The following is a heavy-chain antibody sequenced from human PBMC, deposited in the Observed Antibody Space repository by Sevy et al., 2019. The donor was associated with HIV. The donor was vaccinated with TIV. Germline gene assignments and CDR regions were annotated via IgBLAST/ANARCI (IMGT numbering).Heavy chain of an antibody. CDR1: GFTFNIYY. CDR3: AREDDGGPDY. CDR2: IKQDGSEK. J-gene: IGHJ4*02. D-gene: IGHD3-16*01. V-gene: IGHV3-7*01. Sequence: GGSLRLSCAASGFTFNIYYMTWVRQAPGKGLEGVANIKQDGSEKYYVDSVKGRFTISRDNAKNSLYLQMNSLRAEDTALYYCAREDDGGPDYWGQGILVTVSS.